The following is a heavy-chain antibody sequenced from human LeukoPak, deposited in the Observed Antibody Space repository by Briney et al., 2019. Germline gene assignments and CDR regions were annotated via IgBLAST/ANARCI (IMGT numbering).Heavy chain of an antibody. CDR3: AKDLTNGWGTFDY. CDR1: GFTVSSNY. Sequence: GGSLRLSCAASGFTVSSNYMSWVRQAPGKGLEWVSVIYSGGSTYYADSVKGRFTISRDNSKNTLYLQMNSLRAEDTAVYYCAKDLTNGWGTFDYWGQGTLVTVSS. V-gene: IGHV3-53*01. D-gene: IGHD3-16*01. J-gene: IGHJ4*02. CDR2: IYSGGST.